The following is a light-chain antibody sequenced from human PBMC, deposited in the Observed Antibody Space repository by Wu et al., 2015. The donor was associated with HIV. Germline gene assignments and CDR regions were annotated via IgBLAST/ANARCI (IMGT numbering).Light chain of an antibody. Sequence: DIQMTQSPSSLSASVGDRVTITCQASQDIKNYLNWYQQKSGKAPKVLIYDASKLETGTPSRFSGSGSGTDFAFTISSLQPEDIATYYCQQYDNLPATFGGGTKVEIK. CDR2: DAS. CDR3: QQYDNLPAT. J-gene: IGKJ4*01. CDR1: QDIKNY. V-gene: IGKV1-33*01.